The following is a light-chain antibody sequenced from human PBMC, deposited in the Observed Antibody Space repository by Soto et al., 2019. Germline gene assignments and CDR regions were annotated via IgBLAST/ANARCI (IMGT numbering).Light chain of an antibody. J-gene: IGLJ1*01. CDR2: DVS. Sequence: QSALTQPRSVSGSPGQSVTISCTGTSSDVGGYNYVSWYQQHPGKAPKLMIYDVSKRPSGVPDRFSGSKFGNTASLTISGLQAEDEADYHCSSYSSGSTLYVFGTGTKLTVL. CDR1: SSDVGGYNY. CDR3: SSYSSGSTLYV. V-gene: IGLV2-11*01.